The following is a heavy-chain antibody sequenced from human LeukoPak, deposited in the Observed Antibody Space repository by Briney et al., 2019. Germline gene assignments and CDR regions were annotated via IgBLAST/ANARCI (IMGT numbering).Heavy chain of an antibody. CDR3: ATRDAIAVAPYYFDY. D-gene: IGHD6-19*01. J-gene: IGHJ4*02. V-gene: IGHV3-30-3*01. CDR2: ISYDVSNK. Sequence: GGSLRLSCAASGFTFSSYAMHWVRQAPGKGLEGGAVISYDVSNKYYADSVKGRFTISRDNSKNTLYLQMISLRAEDTAVYSCATRDAIAVAPYYFDYWGQGTLVTVSS. CDR1: GFTFSSYA.